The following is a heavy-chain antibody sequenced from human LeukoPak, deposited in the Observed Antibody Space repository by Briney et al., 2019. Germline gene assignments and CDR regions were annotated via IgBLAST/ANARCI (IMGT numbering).Heavy chain of an antibody. Sequence: SETLSLTCAVSGGSISSGGYSWSWIRQPPGKGLEWIGYIYHSGSTYYNPSLKSRVTISVDRSKNQFSLKLSSVTAADTAVYYCASIVATDTAFDIWGQGTMVTVSS. CDR1: GGSISSGGYS. V-gene: IGHV4-30-2*01. J-gene: IGHJ3*02. CDR2: IYHSGST. CDR3: ASIVATDTAFDI. D-gene: IGHD5-12*01.